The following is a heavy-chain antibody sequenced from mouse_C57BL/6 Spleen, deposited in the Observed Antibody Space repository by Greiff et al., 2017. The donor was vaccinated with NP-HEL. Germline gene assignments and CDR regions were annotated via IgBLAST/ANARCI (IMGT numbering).Heavy chain of an antibody. CDR2: IDPSDSYT. V-gene: IGHV1-69*01. D-gene: IGHD1-1*01. J-gene: IGHJ2*01. CDR3: ARSYYGRDY. CDR1: GYTFTSYW. Sequence: QVQLQQPGAELVMPGASVKLSCKASGYTFTSYWMHWVKQRPGQGLEWIGEIDPSDSYTNYNQKFKGKSTLTVDKSSSTAYMQLSSLTSEDSAVYYGARSYYGRDYWGQGTTLTVSS.